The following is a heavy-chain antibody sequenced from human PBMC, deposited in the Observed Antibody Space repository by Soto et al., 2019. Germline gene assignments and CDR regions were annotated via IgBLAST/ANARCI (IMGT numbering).Heavy chain of an antibody. V-gene: IGHV1-69*01. CDR2: IIPIFGTA. D-gene: IGHD3-3*01. CDR3: ARVSVTIFGVVTRNWFDP. Sequence: QVQLVQSGAEVKKPGSSVKVSCKASGGTFSSYAISWVRQAPGQGLEWMGGIIPIFGTANYAQKFQGRVTITADESTSTAYMGLSSLRSEDTAVYYCARVSVTIFGVVTRNWFDPWGQGTLVTVSS. CDR1: GGTFSSYA. J-gene: IGHJ5*02.